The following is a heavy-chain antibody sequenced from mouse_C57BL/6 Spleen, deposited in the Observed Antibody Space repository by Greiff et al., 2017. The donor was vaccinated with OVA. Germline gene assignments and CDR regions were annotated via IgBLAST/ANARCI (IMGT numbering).Heavy chain of an antibody. CDR2: IYPGDGDT. Sequence: VKLMESGAELVKPGASVKISCKASGYAFSSYWMNWVKQRPGKGLEWIGQIYPGDGDTNYNGKFKGKATLTADKSSSTAYMQLSSLTSEDSAVYFCARRLRYLFDYWGQVTTLTVSS. CDR3: ARRLRYLFDY. J-gene: IGHJ2*01. CDR1: GYAFSSYW. D-gene: IGHD1-1*01. V-gene: IGHV1-80*01.